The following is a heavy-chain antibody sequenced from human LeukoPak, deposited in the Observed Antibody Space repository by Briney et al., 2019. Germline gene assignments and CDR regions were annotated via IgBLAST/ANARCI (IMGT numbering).Heavy chain of an antibody. Sequence: GGSLRLSCAASGFTFGKSWIHWVRQAPGKGLVWVSHINRDGSSTNYADSVKGRFTISRDNAKNTLSLQMNSLRAEDTAVYYCARDYQYGLDVWGQGPRSPSP. J-gene: IGHJ6*02. CDR1: GFTFGKSW. CDR2: INRDGSST. V-gene: IGHV3-74*01. CDR3: ARDYQYGLDV.